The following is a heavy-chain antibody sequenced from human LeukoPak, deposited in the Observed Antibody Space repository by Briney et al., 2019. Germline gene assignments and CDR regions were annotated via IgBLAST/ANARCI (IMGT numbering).Heavy chain of an antibody. J-gene: IGHJ4*02. CDR1: GYTFTSYA. Sequence: AASVKVSCKASGYTFTSYAMHWVRQAPGQRLEWMGWINAGNGNTKYSQKFQGRVTITRDTSASTAYMELSSLRSEDTAVYYCARDREECTNGVCYFLSDYWGQGTLVTVSS. D-gene: IGHD2-8*01. CDR2: INAGNGNT. CDR3: ARDREECTNGVCYFLSDY. V-gene: IGHV1-3*01.